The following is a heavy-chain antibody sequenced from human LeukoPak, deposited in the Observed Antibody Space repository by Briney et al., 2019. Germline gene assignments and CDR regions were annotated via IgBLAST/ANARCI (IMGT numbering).Heavy chain of an antibody. D-gene: IGHD6-13*01. J-gene: IGHJ4*02. CDR2: IYSGGST. CDR3: ARSRYSSSWQYYFDY. V-gene: IGHV3-53*01. Sequence: GGSLRLSCAASGFTVSSNYMSWVRQGLGKGLEWVSVIYSGGSTYYADSVKGRFTISRDNSKNTLYLQMNSLRAENTAVYYCARSRYSSSWQYYFDYWGQGTLVTVSS. CDR1: GFTVSSNY.